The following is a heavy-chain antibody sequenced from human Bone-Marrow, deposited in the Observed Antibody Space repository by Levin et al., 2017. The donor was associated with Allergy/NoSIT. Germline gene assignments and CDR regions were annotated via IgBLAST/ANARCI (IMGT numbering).Heavy chain of an antibody. V-gene: IGHV3-7*01. D-gene: IGHD5-24*01. CDR3: ARDPLWPDGYNGLDY. CDR2: IKEDGSDK. J-gene: IGHJ4*02. Sequence: QSGGSLRLSCAASGFTFNNYWMSWVRQAPGKGLEWVANIKEDGSDKYYSDSVKGRFTISRDNSENSLYLQMNSLRVEDTAIYYCARDPLWPDGYNGLDYWGQGTLVTVSS. CDR1: GFTFNNYW.